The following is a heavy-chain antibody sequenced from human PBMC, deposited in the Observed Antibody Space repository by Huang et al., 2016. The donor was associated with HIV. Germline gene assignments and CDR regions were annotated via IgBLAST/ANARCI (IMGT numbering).Heavy chain of an antibody. Sequence: QVTLRESGPALVKPTQTLTLTYSFSGFSLSTSGMCVGWIRQPPGKALEWLALINWDDDKFYSTSLKTRLTSSKDTSKNQVVLTMTDMDSVDTATYYCARMTTASNWFDPWGQGTLVTVSS. J-gene: IGHJ5*02. CDR2: INWDDDK. CDR1: GFSLSTSGMC. D-gene: IGHD4-17*01. CDR3: ARMTTASNWFDP. V-gene: IGHV2-70*01.